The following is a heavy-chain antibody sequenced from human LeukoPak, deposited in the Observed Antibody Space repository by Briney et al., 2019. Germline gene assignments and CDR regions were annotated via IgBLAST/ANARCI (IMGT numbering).Heavy chain of an antibody. D-gene: IGHD3-22*01. Sequence: PSQTLSLTCTVSGGSISSGDYYWSWIRQPPGKGLEWIAYMYYSGSTYYNPSLKSRVTMSADTSKNQLSLKLSTVTAADTAVYYCARPYYYDSRIDPWGQGILVTVSS. CDR3: ARPYYYDSRIDP. V-gene: IGHV4-30-4*01. J-gene: IGHJ5*02. CDR1: GGSISSGDYY. CDR2: MYYSGST.